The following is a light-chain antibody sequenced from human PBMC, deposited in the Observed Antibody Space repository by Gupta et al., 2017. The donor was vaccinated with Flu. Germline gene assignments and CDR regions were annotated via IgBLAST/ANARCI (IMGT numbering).Light chain of an antibody. Sequence: DIQMTQSPSSLSASVGDRVTITCRASQGIRNDLGWYQQKPGKAPKRLIYAASSLQSGVTSRFSGSGYGREFTLTISSRQPEDFATYYCLQHKSYPPWTFGQGTKVEIK. CDR3: LQHKSYPPWT. V-gene: IGKV1-17*01. J-gene: IGKJ1*01. CDR2: AAS. CDR1: QGIRND.